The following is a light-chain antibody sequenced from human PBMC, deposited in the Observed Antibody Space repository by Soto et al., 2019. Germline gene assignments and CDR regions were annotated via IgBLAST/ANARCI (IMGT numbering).Light chain of an antibody. CDR2: GAS. V-gene: IGKV3-20*01. Sequence: EIVLTQSPGALSLSTGERATLSCRASQSVSSSYLAWYQQKPGQAPRLLIYGASSRATGIPDRFSGSGSGTDFTLTISRLEPEDLPVYYCQQYGISSWTFGQGTKVEIK. CDR1: QSVSSSY. J-gene: IGKJ1*01. CDR3: QQYGISSWT.